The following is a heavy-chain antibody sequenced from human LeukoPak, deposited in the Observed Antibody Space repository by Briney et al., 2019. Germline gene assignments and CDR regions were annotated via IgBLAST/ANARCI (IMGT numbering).Heavy chain of an antibody. D-gene: IGHD3-22*01. Sequence: SETLSLTCTVSGGSISSHYWSWIRQPPGKGLEWIGYIYYSGSTNYNPSLKSRVTISLDTSKNQFSLKLSSVTAADTAVYYCARATYDSSVLYYYYYMDVWGKGTTVTVSS. CDR3: ARATYDSSVLYYYYYMDV. J-gene: IGHJ6*03. CDR1: GGSISSHY. CDR2: IYYSGST. V-gene: IGHV4-59*11.